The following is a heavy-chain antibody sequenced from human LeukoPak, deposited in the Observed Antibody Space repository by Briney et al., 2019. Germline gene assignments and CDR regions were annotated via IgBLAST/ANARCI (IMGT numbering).Heavy chain of an antibody. CDR1: GGSISSYY. Sequence: PSETLSLTCTVSGGSISSYYWSWIRQPPGKGLEWIGSIYYSGSTYYNPSFKSRVTISVDTSKNQFSLKLSSVTAADTAVYYCARLCALVRGVPYFDYWGQGTLVTVSS. J-gene: IGHJ4*02. CDR2: IYYSGST. CDR3: ARLCALVRGVPYFDY. V-gene: IGHV4-59*05. D-gene: IGHD3-10*01.